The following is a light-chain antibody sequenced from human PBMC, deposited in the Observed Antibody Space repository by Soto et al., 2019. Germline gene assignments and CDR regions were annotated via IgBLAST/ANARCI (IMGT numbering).Light chain of an antibody. V-gene: IGLV1-51*02. J-gene: IGLJ2*01. CDR3: GTWDSSLSAVL. Sequence: QAVVTQPPSVSAAPGQKVTISCSGSSSNIGDNFVSWYQHLPGTAPKLLIYENYRRPSGIPDRFSGSKSGTSATLGITGLQTGDEADYYCGTWDSSLSAVLFGGGTKVTVL. CDR1: SSNIGDNF. CDR2: ENY.